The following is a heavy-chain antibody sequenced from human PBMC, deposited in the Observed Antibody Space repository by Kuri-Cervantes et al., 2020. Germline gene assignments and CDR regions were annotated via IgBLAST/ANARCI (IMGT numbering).Heavy chain of an antibody. CDR2: IKSKTDGGTT. D-gene: IGHD2-2*01. V-gene: IGHV3-15*01. CDR3: ASRPYCSSTSCYPYYYYGMDV. Sequence: GGSLRLSCAASGFTFSNAWMSWVRQAPGKGLEWVGRIKSKTDGGTTDYAAPVKGRFTISRDDSKNTLYLQMNSLKTEDTAVYYCASRPYCSSTSCYPYYYYGMDVWGQGTTVTVSS. CDR1: GFTFSNAW. J-gene: IGHJ6*02.